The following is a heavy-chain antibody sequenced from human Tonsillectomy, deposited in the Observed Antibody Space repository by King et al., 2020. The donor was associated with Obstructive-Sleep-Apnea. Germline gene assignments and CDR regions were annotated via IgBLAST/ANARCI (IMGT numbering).Heavy chain of an antibody. V-gene: IGHV6-1*01. J-gene: IGHJ5*02. Sequence: VQLQQSGPGLVKPSQTLSLTCAISGDSVSSNSAAWNWIRQSPSRVLQCLGRTYFRSKWFTAYAGPVKSRITISADTSKNQFSLQVNSVTPGDTALYYCARDAGYWWLDPWGQGTLVTVSS. CDR1: GDSVSSNSAA. CDR3: ARDAGYWWLDP. CDR2: TYFRSKWFT. D-gene: IGHD6-13*01.